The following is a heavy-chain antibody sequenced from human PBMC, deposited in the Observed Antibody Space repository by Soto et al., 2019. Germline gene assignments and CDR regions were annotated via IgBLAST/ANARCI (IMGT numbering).Heavy chain of an antibody. V-gene: IGHV3-30-3*01. CDR2: ISYDGSNK. J-gene: IGHJ6*02. D-gene: IGHD7-27*01. CDR1: GFTFSSYA. Sequence: QVQLVESGGGVVQPGRSLRLSCAASGFTFSSYAMHWVRQAPGKGLEWVAVISYDGSNKYYADSVKGRFTISRDNSKKQLYMQMNSEGAEDKAVCYGGRGPSWGLGWCCGRDVWGEWTTVTV. CDR3: GRGPSWGLGWCCGRDV.